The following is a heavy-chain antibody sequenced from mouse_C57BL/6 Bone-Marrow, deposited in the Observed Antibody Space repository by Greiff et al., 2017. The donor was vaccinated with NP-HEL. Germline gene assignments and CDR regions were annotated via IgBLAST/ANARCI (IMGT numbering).Heavy chain of an antibody. V-gene: IGHV7-1*01. Sequence: EVKLMESGGGLVQSGRSLRLSCATSGFTFSDFYMEWVRQAPGKGLEWIAASRNKANDYTTEYSASVKGRFIVSRDTSQSILYLQMNALRAEDTAIYYCARDACDDGHWYFDVWGTGTTVTVSS. CDR3: ARDACDDGHWYFDV. CDR2: SRNKANDYTT. CDR1: GFTFSDFY. D-gene: IGHD2-3*01. J-gene: IGHJ1*03.